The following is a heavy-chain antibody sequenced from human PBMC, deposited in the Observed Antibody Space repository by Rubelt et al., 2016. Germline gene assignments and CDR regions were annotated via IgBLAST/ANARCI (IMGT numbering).Heavy chain of an antibody. Sequence: QVQLVQSGAEVKKPGASVKVSCKASGYTFTSYFIHWVRQAPGQGLEWMGIINPGSGSTSYAEKFQGRVTMTKDTSTTTVYMDLGSVRSEETAVYYCARASGGLPVDYWGQGTLVTVSS. V-gene: IGHV1-46*01. D-gene: IGHD3-16*01. J-gene: IGHJ4*02. CDR1: GYTFTSYF. CDR3: ARASGGLPVDY. CDR2: INPGSGST.